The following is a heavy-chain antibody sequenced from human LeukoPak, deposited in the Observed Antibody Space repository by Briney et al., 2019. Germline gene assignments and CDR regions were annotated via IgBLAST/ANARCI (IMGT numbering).Heavy chain of an antibody. V-gene: IGHV3-48*04. CDR2: ISSSSSTI. CDR3: ARDHVVGATIWFDP. CDR1: GFTFSSYS. Sequence: PGGSLRLSCAASGFTFSSYSMNWVRQAPGKGLEWVSYISSSSSTIYYADSVKGRFTISRDNAKSSLYLQMNSLRAEDTAVYYCARDHVVGATIWFDPWGQGTLVTVSS. D-gene: IGHD1-26*01. J-gene: IGHJ5*02.